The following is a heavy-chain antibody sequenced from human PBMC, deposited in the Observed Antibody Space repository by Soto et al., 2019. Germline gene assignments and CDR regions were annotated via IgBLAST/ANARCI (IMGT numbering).Heavy chain of an antibody. J-gene: IGHJ4*02. CDR1: GFTFSGYW. Sequence: GGSLRLSCAASGFTFSGYWMHWVRQVPGKGLIWVARSNSDGSGINYADSVKGRFTISRDNAKNSLYLQMNSLRAEDTALYYCAKDSRIAAAGPMGYFDYWGQGTLVTVSS. D-gene: IGHD6-13*01. V-gene: IGHV3-74*01. CDR3: AKDSRIAAAGPMGYFDY. CDR2: SNSDGSGI.